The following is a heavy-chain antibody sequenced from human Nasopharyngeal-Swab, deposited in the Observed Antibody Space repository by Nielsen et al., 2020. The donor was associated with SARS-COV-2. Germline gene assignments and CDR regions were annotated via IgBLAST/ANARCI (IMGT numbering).Heavy chain of an antibody. CDR1: GGSISSYY. CDR2: IYYSGST. CDR3: ARVGVRSDYGSYGRPGTIDY. D-gene: IGHD3-10*01. Sequence: SETLSLTCTVSGGSISSYYWSWIRQPPGKGLEWIGYIYYSGSTNYNPSLKSRVTTSVDTSKNQFSLKLSSVTAADTAVYYCARVGVRSDYGSYGRPGTIDYWGQGTLVTVSS. V-gene: IGHV4-59*12. J-gene: IGHJ4*02.